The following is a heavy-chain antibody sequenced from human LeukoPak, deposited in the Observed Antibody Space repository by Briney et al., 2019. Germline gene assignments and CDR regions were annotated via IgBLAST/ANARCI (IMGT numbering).Heavy chain of an antibody. D-gene: IGHD1-26*01. CDR3: AREGDSGSYLY. CDR1: GGSISSSGYS. V-gene: IGHV4-30-2*01. CDR2: IYHSGTT. J-gene: IGHJ4*02. Sequence: PSETLSLTCAVSGGSISSSGYSCNWIRQPPGKGLEWIGDIYHSGTTDYNPSLKSRVTISVDRFKNQLSLKLSSVTAADTAVYYCAREGDSGSYLYWGQGTLVTVSS.